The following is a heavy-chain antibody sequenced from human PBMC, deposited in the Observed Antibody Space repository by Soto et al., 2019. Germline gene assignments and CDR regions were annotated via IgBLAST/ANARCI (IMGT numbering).Heavy chain of an antibody. CDR2: IYYSGST. V-gene: IGHV4-59*01. CDR1: GGSISSYY. CDR3: ARDLTYYDILTGYDRYYGMDV. Sequence: SETLSLTCTVSGGSISSYYWSWIRQPPGKGLEWIGYIYYSGSTNYNPSLKSRVTISVDTSKNQFSLKLSSVTAADTAVYYCARDLTYYDILTGYDRYYGMDVWGQGTTVTVSS. J-gene: IGHJ6*02. D-gene: IGHD3-9*01.